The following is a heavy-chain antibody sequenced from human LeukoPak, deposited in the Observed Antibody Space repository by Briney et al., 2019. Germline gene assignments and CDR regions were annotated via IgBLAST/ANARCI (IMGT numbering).Heavy chain of an antibody. CDR1: GGSISSYY. D-gene: IGHD6-19*01. CDR3: ARDQGSGWPNWFDP. CDR2: IYYSGST. V-gene: IGHV4-59*01. Sequence: SETLSLTCTVSGGSISSYYWGWIRQPPGKGLEWIGYIYYSGSTNYNPSLKSRVTISVDTSKNQFSLKLSSVTAADTAVYYCARDQGSGWPNWFDPWGQGTLVTVSS. J-gene: IGHJ5*02.